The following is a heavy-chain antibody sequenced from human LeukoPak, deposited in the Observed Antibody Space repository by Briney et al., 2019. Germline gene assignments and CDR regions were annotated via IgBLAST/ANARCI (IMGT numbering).Heavy chain of an antibody. Sequence: GGSLRLSCAASGFTFSSYSMNWARQAPGKGLEWVSSISSSSSYIYYADSVKGRFTISRDNAKNSLYLQMNSLRAEDTAVYYCAKDKRFGGPYGMDVWGQGTTVTVSS. CDR1: GFTFSSYS. CDR2: ISSSSSYI. D-gene: IGHD3-10*01. J-gene: IGHJ6*02. V-gene: IGHV3-21*04. CDR3: AKDKRFGGPYGMDV.